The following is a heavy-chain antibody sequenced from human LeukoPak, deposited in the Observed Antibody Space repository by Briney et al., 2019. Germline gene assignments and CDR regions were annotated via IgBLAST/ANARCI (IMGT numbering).Heavy chain of an antibody. D-gene: IGHD1-14*01. CDR2: IHPDSSDK. CDR3: TRLPRETAGDY. CDR1: GFTFRHSW. J-gene: IGHJ4*02. Sequence: PGGSLRLSCAASGFTFRHSWLSWLRQTPGKGLEWVANIHPDSSDKFYVDSMEGRFTISRDNTKNSLYLQIDNARVDDTGLHYCTRLPRETAGDYWGQGVPVIVSS. V-gene: IGHV3-7*03.